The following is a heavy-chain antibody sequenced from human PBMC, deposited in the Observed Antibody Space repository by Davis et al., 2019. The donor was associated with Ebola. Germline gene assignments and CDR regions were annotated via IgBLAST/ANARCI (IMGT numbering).Heavy chain of an antibody. Sequence: GSLRLLCAGSGFTFCRHLMKLVRQAPRKGLGLVSTLFTSADTYYADSVKGRFTISRDNSKNTLYLQMNGLRVEDTAIYYCAKDTSNIWFDIWGQGTNVTVSS. V-gene: IGHV3-23*01. J-gene: IGHJ3*02. CDR1: GFTFCRHL. CDR3: AKDTSNIWFDI. D-gene: IGHD1-26*01. CDR2: LFTSADT.